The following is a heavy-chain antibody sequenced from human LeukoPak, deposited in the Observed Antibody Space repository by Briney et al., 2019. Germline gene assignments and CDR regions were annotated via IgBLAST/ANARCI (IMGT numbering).Heavy chain of an antibody. D-gene: IGHD1-20*01. CDR1: GFTFSSLA. Sequence: GGSLRLSCAASGFTFSSLAMSWLRQAPGKGLEWVPSISGNGAATYYAVSVKCRFTVSRDNSKNTLYVEMNSLGAEDTDIYYCVRGMSAPDYWGQGTLVTVSA. CDR3: VRGMSAPDY. J-gene: IGHJ4*02. V-gene: IGHV3-23*01. CDR2: ISGNGAAT.